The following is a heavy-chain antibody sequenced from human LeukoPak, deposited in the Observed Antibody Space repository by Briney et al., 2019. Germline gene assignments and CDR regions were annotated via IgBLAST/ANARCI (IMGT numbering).Heavy chain of an antibody. CDR2: IYPGDSDT. D-gene: IGHD6-13*01. CDR1: GYSFTSYW. Sequence: GESLKISCKGSGYSFTSYWIGWVRQMPGKGLEWMGIIYPGDSDTRYSPSFQGQVTISADKSISTAYLQWSSLKASDTAMYYCATLGHIAAAGTGYFDYCGQGTLVTVSS. J-gene: IGHJ4*02. CDR3: ATLGHIAAAGTGYFDY. V-gene: IGHV5-51*01.